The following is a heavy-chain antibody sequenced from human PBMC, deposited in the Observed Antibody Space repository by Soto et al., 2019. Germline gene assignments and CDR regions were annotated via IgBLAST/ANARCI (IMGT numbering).Heavy chain of an antibody. CDR2: ISYDGSNK. CDR1: GFTFSSYG. D-gene: IGHD3-16*02. Sequence: QVQLVESGGGVVQPGRSLRLSCAASGFTFSSYGMHWVRQAPGKGLEWVAVISYDGSNKYYADSVKGRFTISRDNSKNTLYLQMNSLRAEDTAVYCCAKDSDITFGGVIVISALDYWGQGTLVTVSS. CDR3: AKDSDITFGGVIVISALDY. V-gene: IGHV3-30*18. J-gene: IGHJ4*02.